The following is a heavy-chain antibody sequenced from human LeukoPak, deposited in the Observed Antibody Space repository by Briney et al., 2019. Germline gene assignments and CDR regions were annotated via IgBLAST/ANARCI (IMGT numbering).Heavy chain of an antibody. J-gene: IGHJ4*02. V-gene: IGHV4-59*08. Sequence: SETLSLTCTVSGGSISSYYWSWIRQPPGKGLEWIAYISDIGSINYNPSLKSRVTISLDTSRNQFSLKLSSVTAADTAAYYCAGHHPRNTVDFWGQGTLVTVSS. CDR3: AGHHPRNTVDF. CDR2: ISDIGSI. CDR1: GGSISSYY. D-gene: IGHD2/OR15-2a*01.